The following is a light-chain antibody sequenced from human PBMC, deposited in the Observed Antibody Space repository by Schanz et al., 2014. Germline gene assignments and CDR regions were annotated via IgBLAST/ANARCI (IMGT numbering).Light chain of an antibody. V-gene: IGKV1-39*01. Sequence: DIQMNQSPSSLSPSVRARVTFTCRASQGIANSLNCYQQNPGIAPKVLIYAASSLQSGVPSTFRGRGSGTDFTLTISSLQREDFATYYCQQSYSIPLTFGGGTKVEIK. CDR2: AAS. CDR1: QGIANS. CDR3: QQSYSIPLT. J-gene: IGKJ4*01.